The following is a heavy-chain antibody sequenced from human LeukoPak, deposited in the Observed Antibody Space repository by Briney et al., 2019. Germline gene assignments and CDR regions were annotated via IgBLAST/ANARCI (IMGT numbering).Heavy chain of an antibody. Sequence: GGSLRLSCAASGFTFSNAYMNWVRQAPGKGLEWVGRIKSKTDGGTTDYAAPVKGRFTISRDDSKNTLYLQMNSLKTEDTAVYYCTTDWYYYDSSGYYQYFDYWAREPWSPSPQ. CDR3: TTDWYYYDSSGYYQYFDY. CDR2: IKSKTDGGTT. D-gene: IGHD3-22*01. J-gene: IGHJ4*02. CDR1: GFTFSNAY. V-gene: IGHV3-15*07.